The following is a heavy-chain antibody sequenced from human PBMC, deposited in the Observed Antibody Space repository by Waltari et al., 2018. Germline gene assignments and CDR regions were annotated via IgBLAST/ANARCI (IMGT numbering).Heavy chain of an antibody. Sequence: QLHLVQSGAEVKKPGASVKISCKSSGYPFSAYYIHWVRQAPGRGLEWLGWIVPHGGDTYLAQKFEGRLTLTTDTSITTSYMELSGLTSDDTAVYYCAREGNGYDFDFWGQGTLVTVSS. J-gene: IGHJ4*02. D-gene: IGHD5-12*01. CDR3: AREGNGYDFDF. V-gene: IGHV1-2*02. CDR1: GYPFSAYY. CDR2: IVPHGGDT.